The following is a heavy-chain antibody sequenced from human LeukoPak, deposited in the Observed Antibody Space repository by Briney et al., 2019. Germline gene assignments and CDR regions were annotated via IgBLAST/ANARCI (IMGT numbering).Heavy chain of an antibody. CDR3: ARAVITFGGVIVIPLDY. D-gene: IGHD3-16*02. V-gene: IGHV3-21*01. J-gene: IGHJ4*02. CDR2: ISSSSSYI. CDR1: GFTFSSYS. Sequence: GGSLRLSCAASGFTFSSYSMNWVRQAPGKGLEWVSSISSSSSYIYYADSVKGRFTISRDNAKNSLYLQMNSLRAEDTAVYYCARAVITFGGVIVIPLDYWGQGTLVTVSS.